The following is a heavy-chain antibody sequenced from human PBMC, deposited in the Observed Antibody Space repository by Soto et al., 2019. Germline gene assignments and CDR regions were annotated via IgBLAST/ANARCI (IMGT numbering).Heavy chain of an antibody. J-gene: IGHJ4*02. Sequence: SWVRQAPGKGLEWVANIKQDGSEKYYVDSLKGRFTISRDNAKNSLYLQMNSLRAEDTAVYYCARDSGRLRYFDWTTSDFDYWGQGTLVTVSS. CDR3: ARDSGRLRYFDWTTSDFDY. D-gene: IGHD3-9*01. CDR2: IKQDGSEK. V-gene: IGHV3-7*01.